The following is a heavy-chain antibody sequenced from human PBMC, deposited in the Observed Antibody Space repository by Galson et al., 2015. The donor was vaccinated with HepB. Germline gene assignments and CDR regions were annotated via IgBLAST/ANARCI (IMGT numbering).Heavy chain of an antibody. Sequence: SLRLSCATSGFTFGDYAVSWFRQAPGKGLEWVSFIRSKAYSGATDYAASVEGRFTISRDDSRSIAYLQMSSLKTEATAVYYCTTDGDGYNGLHFDYWGQGTLVTVSS. J-gene: IGHJ4*02. V-gene: IGHV3-49*03. CDR1: GFTFGDYA. CDR2: IRSKAYSGAT. D-gene: IGHD5-24*01. CDR3: TTDGDGYNGLHFDY.